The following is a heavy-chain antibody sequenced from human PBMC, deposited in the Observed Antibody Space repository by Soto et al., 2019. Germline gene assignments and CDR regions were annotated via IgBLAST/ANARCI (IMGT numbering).Heavy chain of an antibody. CDR3: ARDLIAAAAHNWFDP. CDR2: IIPIFGTA. J-gene: IGHJ5*02. CDR1: GGTFSSYA. V-gene: IGHV1-69*13. D-gene: IGHD6-13*01. Sequence: SVKVSCKASGGTFSSYAISWVRQAPGQGLEWMGGIIPIFGTANYAQKFQGRVTITADESTSTAYMELSSLRSEDTAVYYCARDLIAAAAHNWFDPWGQGTLVTVSS.